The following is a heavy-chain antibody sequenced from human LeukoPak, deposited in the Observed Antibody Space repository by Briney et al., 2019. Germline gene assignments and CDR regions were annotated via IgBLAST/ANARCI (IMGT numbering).Heavy chain of an antibody. CDR2: ISPSGGST. CDR1: GYTFTNSY. Sequence: ASVKVSCKASGYTFTNSYIHLVRQAPGQGLEWMGIISPSGGSTNYAQKFQGRVTMTRDTSTSTVYMELYSLRSEDTAVYYCASPEVGYWGQGTLVAVSS. CDR3: ASPEVGY. V-gene: IGHV1-46*03. D-gene: IGHD2-15*01. J-gene: IGHJ4*02.